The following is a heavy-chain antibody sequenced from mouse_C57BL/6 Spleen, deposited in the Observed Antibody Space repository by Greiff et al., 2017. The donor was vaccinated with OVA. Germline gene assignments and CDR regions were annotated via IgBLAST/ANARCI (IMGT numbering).Heavy chain of an antibody. J-gene: IGHJ2*01. CDR3: ARLRTGFDY. Sequence: DVQLQESGPELVKPGASVKMSCKASGYTFTDYNMHWVKQSHGKSLEWIGYINPNNGGTSYNQKFKGKATLTVNKSSSTADMELRSLTSEDSAVYYCARLRTGFDYWGQGTTLTVSS. CDR2: INPNNGGT. V-gene: IGHV1-22*01. CDR1: GYTFTDYN. D-gene: IGHD4-1*01.